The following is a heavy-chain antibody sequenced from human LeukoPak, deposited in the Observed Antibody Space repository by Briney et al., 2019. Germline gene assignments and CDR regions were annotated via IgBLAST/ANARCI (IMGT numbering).Heavy chain of an antibody. CDR2: IIPIFGTA. V-gene: IGHV1-69*13. Sequence: ASVKVSCKASGGTFSSYAISWVRQAPGQGLEWMGGIIPIFGTANYAQKFQGRVTITADESTSTAYMELSSLRSEDTAVNYCARDDGSGQYYYGMDVWGQGTTVTVSS. J-gene: IGHJ6*02. CDR1: GGTFSSYA. CDR3: ARDDGSGQYYYGMDV. D-gene: IGHD3-10*01.